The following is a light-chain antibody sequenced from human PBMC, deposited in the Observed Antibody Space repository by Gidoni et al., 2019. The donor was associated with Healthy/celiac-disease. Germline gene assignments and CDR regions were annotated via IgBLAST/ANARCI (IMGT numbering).Light chain of an antibody. CDR2: GNS. CDR3: QSYDSRLMV. J-gene: IGLJ2*01. Sequence: HSVLTQPPPVSGAPGQMVTISCTGSSSNIGAGYDVHWYQQLPGTAPKLLIYGNSNRPSGVPDRFSGSKSGTSASLAITGLQAEDEADYYCQSYDSRLMVFGGGTKLTVL. CDR1: SSNIGAGYD. V-gene: IGLV1-40*01.